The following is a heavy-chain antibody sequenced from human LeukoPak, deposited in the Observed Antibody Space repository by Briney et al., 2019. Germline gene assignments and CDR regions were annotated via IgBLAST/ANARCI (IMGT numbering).Heavy chain of an antibody. Sequence: ASVKVSCKASGYTFTGYYMHWVRQAPGQGLEWMGRINPNSGGTNYAQKFRGRVTMTRDTSISTAYMELSRLRSDDTAVYYCARNREPITIFGVVILGDWGQGTLVTVSS. CDR3: ARNREPITIFGVVILGD. J-gene: IGHJ4*02. CDR1: GYTFTGYY. D-gene: IGHD3-3*01. V-gene: IGHV1-2*06. CDR2: INPNSGGT.